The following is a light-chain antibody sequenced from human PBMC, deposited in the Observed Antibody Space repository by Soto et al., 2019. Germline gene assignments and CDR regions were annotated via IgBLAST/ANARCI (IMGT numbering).Light chain of an antibody. Sequence: QSALTQPASMSGSPGQSITISCTGTSSDIGGYNFVSWYQQHPGKAPKVVIYEVSNRPSGVSNRFSGSKSGNTASLTISGLQAEDEADYYCSSSTTSSSLFGTGTKVTVL. J-gene: IGLJ1*01. CDR2: EVS. V-gene: IGLV2-14*01. CDR1: SSDIGGYNF. CDR3: SSSTTSSSL.